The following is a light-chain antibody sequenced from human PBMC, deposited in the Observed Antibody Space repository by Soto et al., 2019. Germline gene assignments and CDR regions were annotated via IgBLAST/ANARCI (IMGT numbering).Light chain of an antibody. CDR1: QNIGKF. CDR2: AAS. J-gene: IGKJ4*01. CDR3: QQRFSSPLT. Sequence: DIQMTQSPSSLSASVGDRVTITCRPSQNIGKFLNWYQQRPGKAPTALIHAASTLQSGVSSRFSGSGSETDFTLTITSLRPEDVATYFCQQRFSSPLTFGGGTKVEI. V-gene: IGKV1-39*01.